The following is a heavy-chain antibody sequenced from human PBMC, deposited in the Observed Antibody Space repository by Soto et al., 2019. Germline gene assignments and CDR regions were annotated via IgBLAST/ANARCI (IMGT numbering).Heavy chain of an antibody. CDR1: GGSISSSSYY. V-gene: IGHV4-39*01. D-gene: IGHD6-6*01. Sequence: SETLSLTCTVSGGSISSSSYYWGWIRQPPGKGLEWIGSIYYSGSTYYNPSLKSRVTISVDTPKNQFSLKLSSVTAADTAVYYCARHGGGSSSLDWFDPWGQGTLVTVSS. J-gene: IGHJ5*02. CDR3: ARHGGGSSSLDWFDP. CDR2: IYYSGST.